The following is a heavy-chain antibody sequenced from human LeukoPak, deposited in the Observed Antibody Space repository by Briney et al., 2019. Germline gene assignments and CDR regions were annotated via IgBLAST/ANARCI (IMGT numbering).Heavy chain of an antibody. CDR1: GYTFTSYD. V-gene: IGHV1-8*01. CDR2: MNPNSGNT. J-gene: IGHJ4*02. Sequence: GASVKVSCKASGYTFTSYDINWVRQATGQGLEWMGWMNPNSGNTGYAQKFQGRVTMTRNTSISTAYMELSSLRSEDTAVYYCARGEYYCSGSYYNPDFDYWGQGTLVTVSS. D-gene: IGHD3-10*01. CDR3: ARGEYYCSGSYYNPDFDY.